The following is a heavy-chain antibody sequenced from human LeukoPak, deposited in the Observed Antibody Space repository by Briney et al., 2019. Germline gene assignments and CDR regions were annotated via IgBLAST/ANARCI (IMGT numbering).Heavy chain of an antibody. D-gene: IGHD6-19*01. CDR2: IYPSDSET. J-gene: IGHJ4*02. CDR3: ARQVAVAAWEY. Sequence: GESLKISCKGSGYSFISYWIGWMRLMPGIGLEWVGIIYPSDSETRYSPSFQGQVTISADKSTSTAYLQWSSLKASDTAMYYCARQVAVAAWEYWGQGTLVTVSS. CDR1: GYSFISYW. V-gene: IGHV5-51*01.